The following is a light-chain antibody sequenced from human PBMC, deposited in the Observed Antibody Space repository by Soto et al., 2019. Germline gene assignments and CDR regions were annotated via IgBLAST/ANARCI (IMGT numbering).Light chain of an antibody. CDR2: DAS. V-gene: IGKV3-11*01. Sequence: EIVLTQSPATLSLSPGERATLSCRASQSVGGHLAWYQQKPGQAPRLLISDASDRATGIPASFSCSGSETDFTLTISSLEPDDFAVDYFQQRNNWPPSITFGQGTRLEIK. CDR1: QSVGGH. CDR3: QQRNNWPPSIT. J-gene: IGKJ5*01.